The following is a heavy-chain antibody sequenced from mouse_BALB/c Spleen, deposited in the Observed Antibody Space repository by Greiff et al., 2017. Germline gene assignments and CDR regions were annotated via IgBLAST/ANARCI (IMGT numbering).Heavy chain of an antibody. CDR3: ARSLNWDYAMDY. CDR2: INPSTGYT. V-gene: IGHV1-7*01. J-gene: IGHJ4*01. CDR1: GYTFTSYW. D-gene: IGHD4-1*02. Sequence: QVQLQQSGAELAKPGASVKMSCKASGYTFTSYWMHWVKQRPGQGLEWIGYINPSTGYTEYNQKFKDKATLTADKSSSTAYMQLSSLTSEDSAVYYCARSLNWDYAMDYWGQGTSVTVSS.